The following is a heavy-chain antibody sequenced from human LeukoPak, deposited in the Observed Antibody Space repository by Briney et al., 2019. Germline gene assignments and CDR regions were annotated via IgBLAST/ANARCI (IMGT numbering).Heavy chain of an antibody. D-gene: IGHD6-6*01. V-gene: IGHV4-39*07. CDR1: GGSISSSSYY. J-gene: IGHJ6*03. CDR3: ARVETSSSEYYYYYYYMDV. CDR2: IYYSGST. Sequence: PSETLSLTCTVSGGSISSSSYYWGWIRQPPGKGLEWIGSIYYSGSTYYNPSLKSRVTISVDTSKNQFSLKLSSVTAADTAVYYCARVETSSSEYYYYYYYMDVWGKGTTVTVSS.